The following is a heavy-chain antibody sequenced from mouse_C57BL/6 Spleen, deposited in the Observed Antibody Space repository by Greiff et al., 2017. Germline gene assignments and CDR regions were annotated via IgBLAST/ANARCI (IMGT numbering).Heavy chain of an antibody. CDR3: VRHGDDGYYRDFDV. D-gene: IGHD2-3*01. CDR2: IRSKSNNYAT. J-gene: IGHJ1*03. CDR1: GFSFNTYA. V-gene: IGHV10-1*01. Sequence: EVHLVESGGGLVQPKGSLKLSCAASGFSFNTYAMNWVRPAPGKGLEWVARIRSKSNNYATYYADSVKDRFTISRDDSESMLYLQMNNLKTEDTAMYYCVRHGDDGYYRDFDVWGTGTTVTVSS.